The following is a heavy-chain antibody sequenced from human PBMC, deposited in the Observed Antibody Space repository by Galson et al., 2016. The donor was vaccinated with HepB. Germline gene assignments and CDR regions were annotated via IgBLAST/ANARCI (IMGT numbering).Heavy chain of an antibody. V-gene: IGHV4-39*01. CDR3: GRNKSSMATGGAGPHVFDI. J-gene: IGHJ3*02. Sequence: SETLSLTCTVSDGSISSSSFSWGWIRQSPGKGLEWIGSIYNTASTHYNPSLRSRITMSIDTSENQFSLTLRSVTAADTAVYYCGRNKSSMATGGAGPHVFDIWGQGTVVAVSP. CDR1: DGSISSSSFS. CDR2: IYNTAST. D-gene: IGHD5-12*01.